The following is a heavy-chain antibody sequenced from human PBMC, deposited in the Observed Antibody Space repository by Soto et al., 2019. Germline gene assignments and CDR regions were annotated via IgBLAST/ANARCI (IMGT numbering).Heavy chain of an antibody. D-gene: IGHD2-2*01. CDR2: IIPILGIA. Sequence: QVQLVQSGAEVKKPGSSVKVSCKASGGTFSSYTISWVRQAPGQGLEWMGRIIPILGIANYAKKFQGRVTITADKSTSTAYMELSRLISEDTAVYYCARETAAAPNWFDPWGQGTLVTVSS. V-gene: IGHV1-69*08. CDR1: GGTFSSYT. CDR3: ARETAAAPNWFDP. J-gene: IGHJ5*02.